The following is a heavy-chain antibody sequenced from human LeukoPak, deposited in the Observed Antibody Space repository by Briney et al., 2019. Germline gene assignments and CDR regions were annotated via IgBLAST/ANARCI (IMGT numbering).Heavy chain of an antibody. CDR2: IYSGGNT. D-gene: IGHD2-15*01. Sequence: GGSLRLSCAASGFTVSSNYMSWVRQAPGKGLEWVSVIYSGGNTYYADSVKGRFTISRDNSKNTLYLQMNSLRAEDTPVYYCASGYCSGGHCYSVYFQHWGQGTLVTVSS. V-gene: IGHV3-53*01. CDR3: ASGYCSGGHCYSVYFQH. J-gene: IGHJ1*01. CDR1: GFTVSSNY.